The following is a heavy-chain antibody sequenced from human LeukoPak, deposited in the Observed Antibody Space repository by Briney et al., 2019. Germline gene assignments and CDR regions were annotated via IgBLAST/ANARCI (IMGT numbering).Heavy chain of an antibody. CDR1: GGSIRTNDHY. Sequence: SETLSLSCDVSGGSIRTNDHYWGWIRQPPGKGLEWIATIYYTGNSHYNPSLKSRVAISVDTSKNQFSLKLSSVTAADTAVYYCARRQWLAEFDYWGQGTLVTVSS. D-gene: IGHD6-19*01. CDR2: IYYTGNS. CDR3: ARRQWLAEFDY. J-gene: IGHJ4*02. V-gene: IGHV4-39*07.